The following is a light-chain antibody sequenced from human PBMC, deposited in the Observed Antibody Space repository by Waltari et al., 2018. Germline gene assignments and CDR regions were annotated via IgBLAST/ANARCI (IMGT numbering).Light chain of an antibody. V-gene: IGLV3-1*01. J-gene: IGLJ2*01. CDR3: QTCDSSTAFVV. CDR2: QDT. Sequence: SYDLTQPPSVSVSPGQTANITCSGDKLGDKFAYWYQQKPGQSPVLVVFQDTKRPSGIPDRFSGSNFGNIATLTISGTQAMDEADYYCQTCDSSTAFVVFGGGTKLTVL. CDR1: KLGDKF.